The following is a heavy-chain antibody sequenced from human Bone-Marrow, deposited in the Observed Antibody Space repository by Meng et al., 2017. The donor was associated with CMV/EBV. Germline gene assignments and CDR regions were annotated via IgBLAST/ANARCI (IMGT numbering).Heavy chain of an antibody. D-gene: IGHD3-10*01. CDR1: VYTFTDFG. Sequence: SVYTFTDFGITWMRQAPGQGFEWMGWLSAYNANTNYAKKLQGRVTMTTDTSTSTAYMELRSLRSDDTAVYFCARDLGSYGSLSSFDYWGQGTLVTVSS. CDR3: ARDLGSYGSLSSFDY. J-gene: IGHJ4*02. V-gene: IGHV1-18*01. CDR2: LSAYNANT.